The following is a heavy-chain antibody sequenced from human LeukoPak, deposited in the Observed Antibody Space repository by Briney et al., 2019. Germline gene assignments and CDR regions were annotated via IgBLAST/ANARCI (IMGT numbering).Heavy chain of an antibody. CDR1: GGSISSGGYY. V-gene: IGHV4-31*03. CDR2: IYYSGST. Sequence: SETLSLTCTVSGGSISSGGYYWSWIRHHPGKGLDWIGYIYYSGSTYYNPSLKSRVTISVDTSKNQFSLKLSSVTAADTAVYYCARDTGRVSLDYWGQGTLVTVSS. J-gene: IGHJ4*02. D-gene: IGHD5/OR15-5a*01. CDR3: ARDTGRVSLDY.